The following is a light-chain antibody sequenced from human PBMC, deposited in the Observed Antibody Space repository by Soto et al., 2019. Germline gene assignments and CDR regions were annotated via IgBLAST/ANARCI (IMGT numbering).Light chain of an antibody. Sequence: QSVLTQPASVSGSPGQSITISCTGTSSDVGAYTFVSWYQQHPDKVPKLMIFDVRRRPSGVSDRFSGSKSGNTASLTISGLQPEDEADYYCSSYTSSSTHVFGSGTKVTVL. J-gene: IGLJ1*01. CDR3: SSYTSSSTHV. V-gene: IGLV2-14*03. CDR1: SSDVGAYTF. CDR2: DVR.